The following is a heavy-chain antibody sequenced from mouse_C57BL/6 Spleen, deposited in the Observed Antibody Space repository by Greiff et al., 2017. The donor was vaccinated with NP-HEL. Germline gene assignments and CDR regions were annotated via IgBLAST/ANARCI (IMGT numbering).Heavy chain of an antibody. J-gene: IGHJ2*01. CDR2: IRNKANGYTT. Sequence: EVQLVESGGGLVQPGGSLSLSCAASGFTFTDYYMSWVRQPPGKALEWLGFIRNKANGYTTEYSASVKGRFTISRDNSQSILYLQMNALRAEDSATYYFARSGSNFPFDYWGQGTTLTVSS. V-gene: IGHV7-3*01. CDR1: GFTFTDYY. CDR3: ARSGSNFPFDY. D-gene: IGHD2-5*01.